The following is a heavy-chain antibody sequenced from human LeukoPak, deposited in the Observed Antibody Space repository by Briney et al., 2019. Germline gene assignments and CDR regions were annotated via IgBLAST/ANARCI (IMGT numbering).Heavy chain of an antibody. CDR2: INTEGSSI. CDR1: GFTFSSYW. Sequence: GGSLRLSCGASGFTFSSYWMHWVRQAPGKGLVWVSRINTEGSSISYADSVKGRFTISRDNAKNTLYVQMNSLRVEDTAVYYCARGKTDSDLEYYFDYWGQGTLVTVSS. CDR3: ARGKTDSDLEYYFDY. V-gene: IGHV3-74*01. J-gene: IGHJ4*02. D-gene: IGHD3-3*01.